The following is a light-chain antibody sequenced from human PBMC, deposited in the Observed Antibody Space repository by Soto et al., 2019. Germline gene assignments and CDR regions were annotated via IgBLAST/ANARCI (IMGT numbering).Light chain of an antibody. V-gene: IGLV2-23*02. Sequence: QSALTQPASVSGSHGQSITISCTGTSSDVGSYNVVSWYQQHPGKAPKLMIYEVSNRPSGVSDRFSGSKSGNTASLTISGLQAEDEADYYCCSYVGSTLVFGGGTQLTVL. CDR2: EVS. CDR3: CSYVGSTLV. CDR1: SSDVGSYNV. J-gene: IGLJ7*01.